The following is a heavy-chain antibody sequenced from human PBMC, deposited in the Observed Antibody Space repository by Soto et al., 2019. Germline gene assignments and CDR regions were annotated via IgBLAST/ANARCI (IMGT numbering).Heavy chain of an antibody. CDR1: GFTFSSYG. CDR2: ISYDGSNK. D-gene: IGHD6-19*01. Sequence: GGSLRLSCAASGFTFSSYGMHWVRQAPGKGLEWVAVISYDGSNKYYADSVKGRFTISRDNSKNTLYLQMNSLRAEDTAVYYCAKDVKQWLTPAPWFDYWGQGTLVTVSS. V-gene: IGHV3-30*18. J-gene: IGHJ4*02. CDR3: AKDVKQWLTPAPWFDY.